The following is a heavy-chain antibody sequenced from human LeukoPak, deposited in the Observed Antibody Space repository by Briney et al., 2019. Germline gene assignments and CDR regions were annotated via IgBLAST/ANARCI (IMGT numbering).Heavy chain of an antibody. J-gene: IGHJ6*02. Sequence: SVKVSCKASGGTFSSYAISWVRQAPGQGLEWMGGIIPIFGTANYAQKFQGRVTITADESTSTAYMELSSLRSEDTAVYYCARAAYSYLLPVKGGYYGMDVWGQGTTVTVSS. V-gene: IGHV1-69*13. D-gene: IGHD5-18*01. CDR1: GGTFSSYA. CDR3: ARAAYSYLLPVKGGYYGMDV. CDR2: IIPIFGTA.